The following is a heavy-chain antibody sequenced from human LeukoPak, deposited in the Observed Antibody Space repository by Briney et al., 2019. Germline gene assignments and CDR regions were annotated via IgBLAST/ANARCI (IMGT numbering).Heavy chain of an antibody. D-gene: IGHD3-9*01. V-gene: IGHV3-53*01. CDR2: IYSGGST. CDR1: GFTVSSNY. Sequence: GGSLRLSCAASGFTVSSNYMSWVRRAPGKGLEWVSVIYSGGSTYYADSVKGRFTISRDNSKNTLYLQMNSLGAEDTAVYYCASVFYDILTGYYPRENDAFDIWGQGTMVTVSS. CDR3: ASVFYDILTGYYPRENDAFDI. J-gene: IGHJ3*02.